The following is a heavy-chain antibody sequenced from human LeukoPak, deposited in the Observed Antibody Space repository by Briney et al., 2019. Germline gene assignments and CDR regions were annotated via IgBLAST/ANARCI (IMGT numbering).Heavy chain of an antibody. CDR3: ARSYGGTYYFDY. CDR2: INPSGGST. J-gene: IGHJ4*02. Sequence: ASVKVSCKASGYTFTGYYMHWVRQAPGQGLEWMGIINPSGGSTSYAQKFQGRVTMTRDTSISTAYMELSRLRSDDTAVYYCARSYGGTYYFDYWGQGTLVTVSS. V-gene: IGHV1-2*02. CDR1: GYTFTGYY. D-gene: IGHD3/OR15-3a*01.